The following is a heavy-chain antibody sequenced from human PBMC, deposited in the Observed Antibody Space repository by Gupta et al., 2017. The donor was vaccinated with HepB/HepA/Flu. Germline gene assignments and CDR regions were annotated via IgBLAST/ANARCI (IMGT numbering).Heavy chain of an antibody. D-gene: IGHD2-2*01. CDR2: INTGGST. J-gene: IGHJ5*02. V-gene: IGHV4-4*07. CDR1: GVSISNYY. Sequence: QVQLQESGPGLVKPSETLSLTCTVSGVSISNYYWSWIRQPAGKGLEWIGRINTGGSTNYNPSLESRVTMSVDTSKNQFSLKLTSVTAADTAMYYCARGLDRSTNFNWFDPWGQGTLVTVSS. CDR3: ARGLDRSTNFNWFDP.